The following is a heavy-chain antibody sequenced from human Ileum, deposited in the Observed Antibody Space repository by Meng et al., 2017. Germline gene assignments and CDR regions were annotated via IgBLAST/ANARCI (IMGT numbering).Heavy chain of an antibody. J-gene: IGHJ4*02. Sequence: GLVVTFGSYAVNWVRQAPGRGLEWVSGISGNGNRIHYGDSVKGRVTTSRDNSKNTVYLEMSSLRAEDTAIYYCARRRLDGYNAENDYWGQGTLVTVSS. D-gene: IGHD5-24*01. CDR1: VVTFGSYA. CDR2: ISGNGNRI. V-gene: IGHV3-23*01. CDR3: ARRRLDGYNAENDY.